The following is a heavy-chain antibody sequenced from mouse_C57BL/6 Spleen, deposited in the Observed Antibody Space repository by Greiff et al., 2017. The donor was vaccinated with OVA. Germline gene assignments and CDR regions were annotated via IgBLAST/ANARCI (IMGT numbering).Heavy chain of an antibody. V-gene: IGHV1-18*01. D-gene: IGHD2-2*01. Sequence: EVQLKQSGPELVKPGASVKIPCKASGYTFTDYNMDWVKQSHGKSLEWIGDINPNNGGTIYNQKFKGKATWTVNKSSSRAYMELRSLTSEDTAVYYGARGGVTTDWYFDVWGTGTTVTVSS. CDR3: ARGGVTTDWYFDV. CDR1: GYTFTDYN. CDR2: INPNNGGT. J-gene: IGHJ1*03.